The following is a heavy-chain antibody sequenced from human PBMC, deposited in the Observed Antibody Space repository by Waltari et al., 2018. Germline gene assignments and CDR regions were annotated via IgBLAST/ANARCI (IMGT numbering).Heavy chain of an antibody. CDR2: ISWNSGSI. D-gene: IGHD6-13*01. Sequence: EVQLVESGGGLVQPGRSLRLSCAASGFTFDDYAMHWVRQAPGKGLEWVSGISWNSGSIGYADSVKGRFTISRDNAKNSLYLQMNSLRAEDTALYYCATSGPPPYSSSWYFAFDIWGQGIMVTVSS. V-gene: IGHV3-9*01. J-gene: IGHJ3*02. CDR3: ATSGPPPYSSSWYFAFDI. CDR1: GFTFDDYA.